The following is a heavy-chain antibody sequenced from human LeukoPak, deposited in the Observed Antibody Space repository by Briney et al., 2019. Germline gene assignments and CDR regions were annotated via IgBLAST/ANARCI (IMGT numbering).Heavy chain of an antibody. CDR3: ARSFSITVNWFDP. J-gene: IGHJ5*02. D-gene: IGHD3-10*01. CDR1: GFTFDDYA. V-gene: IGHV3-43D*03. CDR2: ISWDGGST. Sequence: GGSLRLSCAASGFTFDDYAMHWVRQAPGKGLEWVSLISWDGGSTYYADSVKGRFTISRDNSKNSLYLQMNSLRAEDTALYYCARSFSITVNWFDPWGQGTLVTVSS.